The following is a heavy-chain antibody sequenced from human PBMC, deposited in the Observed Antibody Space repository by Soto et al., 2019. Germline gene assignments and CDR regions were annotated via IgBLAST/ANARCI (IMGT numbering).Heavy chain of an antibody. Sequence: PLETLSLTGAVCGGSISSGCYSWSWIRQPPGKGLEWIGYIYHSGSTYCNPSLKSRVTISVDRSKNQFSLKLSSVTAADTAVYYCPRGTYYYDSSGYIFDYWGQGTLVSGS. CDR2: IYHSGST. D-gene: IGHD3-22*01. CDR3: PRGTYYYDSSGYIFDY. V-gene: IGHV4-30-2*01. CDR1: GGSISSGCYS. J-gene: IGHJ4*02.